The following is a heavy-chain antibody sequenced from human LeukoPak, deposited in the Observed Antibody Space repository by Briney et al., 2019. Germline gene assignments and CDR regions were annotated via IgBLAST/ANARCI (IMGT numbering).Heavy chain of an antibody. CDR3: AVLGYCSSTSCSDLLAYYYYGMDV. V-gene: IGHV3-7*01. J-gene: IGHJ6*02. D-gene: IGHD2-2*01. CDR2: IKQDGSEK. Sequence: PGGSLRLSCAASGLTFSSYWMSWVRQAPGKGLEWVANIKQDGSEKYYVDSVKGRFTISRDNAKNSLYLQMNSLRAEDTAVYYCAVLGYCSSTSCSDLLAYYYYGMDVWGQGTTVTVSS. CDR1: GLTFSSYW.